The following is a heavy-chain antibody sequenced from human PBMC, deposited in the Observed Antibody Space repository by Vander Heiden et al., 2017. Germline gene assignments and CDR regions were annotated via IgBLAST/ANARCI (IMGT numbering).Heavy chain of an antibody. CDR2: IVVGSGNT. Sequence: QMQLVQPGPEVKKPGTSVKVSCKASGFTFTSSAVQWVRQARGQRLEWIGWIVVGSGNTNYAQKFQERVTITRDMSTSTAYMELSSLRSEDTAVYYCAASVGYAFYYYYYGMDVWGQGTTVTVSS. J-gene: IGHJ6*02. CDR3: AASVGYAFYYYYYGMDV. D-gene: IGHD5-12*01. V-gene: IGHV1-58*01. CDR1: GFTFTSSA.